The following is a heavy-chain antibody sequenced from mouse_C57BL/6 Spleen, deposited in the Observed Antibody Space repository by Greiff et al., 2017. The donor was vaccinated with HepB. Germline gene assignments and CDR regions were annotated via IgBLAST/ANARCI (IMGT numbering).Heavy chain of an antibody. Sequence: VHLVESGPELVKPGASVKISCKASGYAFSSSWMNWVKQRPGKGLEWIGRIYPGDGDTNYNGKFKGKATLTADKSSSTAYMQLSSLTSEDSAVYFCAKAGGYDYDEGFDYWGQGTTLTVSS. D-gene: IGHD2-4*01. CDR2: IYPGDGDT. J-gene: IGHJ2*01. CDR3: AKAGGYDYDEGFDY. CDR1: GYAFSSSW. V-gene: IGHV1-82*01.